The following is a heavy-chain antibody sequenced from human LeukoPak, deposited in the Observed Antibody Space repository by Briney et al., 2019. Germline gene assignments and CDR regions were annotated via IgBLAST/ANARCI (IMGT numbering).Heavy chain of an antibody. D-gene: IGHD3-16*01. CDR2: FYNSGRS. J-gene: IGHJ4*02. V-gene: IGHV4-59*01. CDR3: TRGAGWLIDY. CDR1: DDSISDYY. Sequence: SETLSLTCTVSDDSISDYYRGWIRQLPGKGLEWIGYFYNSGRSTCNPSLKSRVTISADTSKNHFSLKLNSVTTADTAVYYCTRGAGWLIDYWGQGILVTVSS.